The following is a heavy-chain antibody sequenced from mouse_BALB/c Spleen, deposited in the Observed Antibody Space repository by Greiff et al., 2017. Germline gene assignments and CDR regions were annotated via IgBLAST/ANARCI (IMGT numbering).Heavy chain of an antibody. CDR3: SRNWFAY. V-gene: IGHV2-2*02. Sequence: QVQLQQSGPGLVQPSQSLSITCTVSGFSLTSYGVHWVRQSPGKGLEWLGVRWSGGSTDYNAAFISRLSISKDNSKSQVFFKMNSLQANYTAIYYCSRNWFAYWGQGTLVTVSA. J-gene: IGHJ3*01. CDR2: RWSGGST. CDR1: GFSLTSYG.